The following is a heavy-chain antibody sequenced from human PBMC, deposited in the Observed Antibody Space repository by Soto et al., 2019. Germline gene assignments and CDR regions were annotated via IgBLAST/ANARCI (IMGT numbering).Heavy chain of an antibody. D-gene: IGHD3-10*01. Sequence: GASVKVSCKTSGYIFTSYYIHWVRQAPGQGLEWMGWINPFDGSRMFAQSFQGRVTMTRDTSTSTVYMEVSSLRSEDTAVYYCSRVDPGETSPFDHWGQGTLVTVSS. CDR1: GYIFTSYY. CDR3: SRVDPGETSPFDH. CDR2: INPFDGSR. V-gene: IGHV1-46*03. J-gene: IGHJ4*02.